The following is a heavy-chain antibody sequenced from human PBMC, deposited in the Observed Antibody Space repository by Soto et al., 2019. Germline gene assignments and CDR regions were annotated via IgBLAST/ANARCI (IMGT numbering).Heavy chain of an antibody. CDR3: ARDSVAMIVVVISLTASNYFDY. Sequence: ASVKVSCKASGYTFTSYGISWVRQAPGQGLEWMGWISAYNGNTNYAQKLQGRVTMTTDTSTSTAYMELRSLRSDDTAVYYCARDSVAMIVVVISLTASNYFDYWGQGTLVTVSS. D-gene: IGHD3-22*01. CDR2: ISAYNGNT. CDR1: GYTFTSYG. J-gene: IGHJ4*02. V-gene: IGHV1-18*01.